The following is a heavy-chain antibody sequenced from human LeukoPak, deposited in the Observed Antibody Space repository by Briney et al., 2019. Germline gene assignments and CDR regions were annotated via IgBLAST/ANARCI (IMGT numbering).Heavy chain of an antibody. J-gene: IGHJ4*02. CDR1: GGTFSSYA. V-gene: IGHV1-69*04. Sequence: GASVKVSCKASGGTFSSYAISWVRQAPGQGLEWMGRIIPILGIANYAQKFQGRVTITADKSTSTAYMELSSLRSEDTAVYYCARWQQTSYSYDYWGQGTLVTVSS. CDR3: ARWQQTSYSYDY. D-gene: IGHD5-18*01. CDR2: IIPILGIA.